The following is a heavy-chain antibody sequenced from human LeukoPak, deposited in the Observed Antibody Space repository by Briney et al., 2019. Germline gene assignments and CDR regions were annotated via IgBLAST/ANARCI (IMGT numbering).Heavy chain of an antibody. D-gene: IGHD6-6*01. CDR2: IWYDGSNK. J-gene: IGHJ4*02. Sequence: GGSLRLSCAASGFTFSSYGMHWVRQAPGKGLEWVAVIWYDGSNKYYADSVKGRFTISRDTSKNTLSLQMNSLRAEDTAVYYGASLSLGHYWGQGTLVTVSS. V-gene: IGHV3-33*01. CDR1: GFTFSSYG. CDR3: ASLSLGHY.